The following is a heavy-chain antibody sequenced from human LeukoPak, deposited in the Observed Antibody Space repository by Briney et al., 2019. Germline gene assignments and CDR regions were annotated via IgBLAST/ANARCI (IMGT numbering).Heavy chain of an antibody. J-gene: IGHJ3*02. V-gene: IGHV1-69*13. CDR2: IIPIFGTA. CDR3: ASDYGGNYDAFDI. CDR1: GYTFTGFY. Sequence: GASVKVSCKASGYTFTGFYIHFVRQAPGQGLEWMGGIIPIFGTANYAQKFQGRVTITADESTSTAYMELSSLRSEDTAVYYCASDYGGNYDAFDIWGQGTMVTVSS. D-gene: IGHD4-23*01.